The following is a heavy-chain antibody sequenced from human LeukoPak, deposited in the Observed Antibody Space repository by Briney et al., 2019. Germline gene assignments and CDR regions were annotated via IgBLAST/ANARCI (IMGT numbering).Heavy chain of an antibody. CDR1: VYTFTGYY. Sequence: SLKVSCKASVYTFTGYYMHCVRQSPSQGLEWMGWFNPNSGGQNYAQKSQWRVTMTRDTYIRTAYMEVSRLRSDDTAVYYCERGLRYYCSGGSCPLDYWGQGTVVSVSS. CDR3: ERGLRYYCSGGSCPLDY. V-gene: IGHV1-2*02. CDR2: FNPNSGGQ. D-gene: IGHD2-15*01. J-gene: IGHJ4*02.